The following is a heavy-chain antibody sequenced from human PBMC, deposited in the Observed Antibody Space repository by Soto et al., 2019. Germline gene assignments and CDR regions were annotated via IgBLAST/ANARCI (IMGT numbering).Heavy chain of an antibody. CDR2: TRNKPYSYTT. Sequence: GGSLRLSCAASGFTFSDHYMDWVRQAPGKGLEWVGRTRNKPYSYTTEYAASVKGRFTISRDDSKNSLYLQMNSLQTEDTAVYFCVRDNLYDYGDYGGGAFDIWGQGTMVTVSS. CDR3: VRDNLYDYGDYGGGAFDI. CDR1: GFTFSDHY. J-gene: IGHJ3*02. V-gene: IGHV3-72*01. D-gene: IGHD4-17*01.